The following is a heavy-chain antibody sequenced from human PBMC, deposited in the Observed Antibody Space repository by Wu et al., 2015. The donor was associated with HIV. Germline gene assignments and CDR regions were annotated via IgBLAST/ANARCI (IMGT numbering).Heavy chain of an antibody. CDR1: GYTFTYFA. V-gene: IGHV1-2*02. Sequence: QVQLVQSGAEVKKPGASVKVSCKASGYTFTYFAINWVRQAPGQGLEWMGGIIPVHATANYAQNFQGRVTMTRDTSISTAYMELSRLRSDDTAVYYCARVLDILTGYPTYGMDVWGQGP. CDR3: ARVLDILTGYPTYGMDV. CDR2: IIPVHATA. J-gene: IGHJ6*02. D-gene: IGHD3-9*01.